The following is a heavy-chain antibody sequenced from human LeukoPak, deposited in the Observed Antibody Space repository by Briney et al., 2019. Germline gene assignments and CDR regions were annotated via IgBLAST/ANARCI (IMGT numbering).Heavy chain of an antibody. Sequence: QPSETLSLTCAVYGGSFSGYYWSRIRQPPGKGLEWIGEINHSGSTNYNPPLKSRVTISVDTSKNQFSLKLSSVTAADTAVYYCARVGGNSGVYYYMDVWGKGTTVTVSS. J-gene: IGHJ6*03. CDR2: INHSGST. V-gene: IGHV4-34*01. D-gene: IGHD4-23*01. CDR3: ARVGGNSGVYYYMDV. CDR1: GGSFSGYY.